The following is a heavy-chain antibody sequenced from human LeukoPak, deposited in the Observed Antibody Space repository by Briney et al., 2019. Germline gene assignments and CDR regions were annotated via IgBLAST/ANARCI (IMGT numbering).Heavy chain of an antibody. Sequence: PGGSLRLSCAASKFTFSNYWMSWVRQAPGKGLEWVANIKQDGSEKYYVDSVKGRFTISRDNAKNSLYLQMNSLRAEDTAVYYCARGQYYYYMDVWGKGTTVTVSS. J-gene: IGHJ6*03. CDR3: ARGQYYYYMDV. CDR1: KFTFSNYW. CDR2: IKQDGSEK. V-gene: IGHV3-7*01.